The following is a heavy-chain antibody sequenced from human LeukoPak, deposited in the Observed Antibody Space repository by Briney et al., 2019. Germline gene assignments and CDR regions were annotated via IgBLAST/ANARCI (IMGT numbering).Heavy chain of an antibody. D-gene: IGHD6-13*01. J-gene: IGHJ4*02. Sequence: KPSETLSLTCNVSGASINNYYWSWIRQPPGMRLEWIGYISSTESTHYNPSHESRVTISVDTSKNHLSLELQSVTAADTAVYYCARQVPGSGTVFDYWGQGTLVTVSS. CDR1: GASINNYY. V-gene: IGHV4-59*08. CDR2: ISSTEST. CDR3: ARQVPGSGTVFDY.